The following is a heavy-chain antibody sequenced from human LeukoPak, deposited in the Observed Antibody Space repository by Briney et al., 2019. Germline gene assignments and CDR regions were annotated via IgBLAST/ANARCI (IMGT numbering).Heavy chain of an antibody. Sequence: SETLSLTCTVSGSYISSSSYSWGWIRQPPGKGLEWIGNIYYTGTTYSNPSLKSRVTISVDTSKNQFSLKLSSVTAADTAVYYCARGGGYDWQPENTKSFDYWGQGTLVTVSS. D-gene: IGHD5-12*01. CDR3: ARGGGYDWQPENTKSFDY. J-gene: IGHJ4*02. V-gene: IGHV4-39*07. CDR1: GSYISSSSYS. CDR2: IYYTGTT.